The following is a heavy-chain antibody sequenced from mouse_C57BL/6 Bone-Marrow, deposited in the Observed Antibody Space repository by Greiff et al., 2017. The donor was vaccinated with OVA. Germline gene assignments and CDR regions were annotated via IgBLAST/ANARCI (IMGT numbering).Heavy chain of an antibody. D-gene: IGHD2-12*01. V-gene: IGHV1-63*01. CDR2: IYPGGGYT. J-gene: IGHJ4*01. CDR1: GYTFTNYW. CDR3: ARRGYSSWDYAMDY. Sequence: QVQLQQSGAELVRPGTSVKMSCKASGYTFTNYWIGWAKQRPGHGLEWIGDIYPGGGYTNYNEKFKGKATLTADKSSSTAYMQFSSLTSEDSAIYYCARRGYSSWDYAMDYWGQGTSVTVSS.